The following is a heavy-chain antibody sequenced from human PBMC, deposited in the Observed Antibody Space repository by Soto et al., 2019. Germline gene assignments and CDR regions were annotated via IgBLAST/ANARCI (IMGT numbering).Heavy chain of an antibody. Sequence: SETLSLTCAVYGGSFSGYYWSWIRQPPGKGLEWIGEINHSGSTNYNPSLKSRVTISVDTSKNQFSLKLSSVTAADTAVYYCARGGPNFDYWGQGTLVTVSS. J-gene: IGHJ4*02. V-gene: IGHV4-34*01. CDR2: INHSGST. CDR1: GGSFSGYY. CDR3: ARGGPNFDY.